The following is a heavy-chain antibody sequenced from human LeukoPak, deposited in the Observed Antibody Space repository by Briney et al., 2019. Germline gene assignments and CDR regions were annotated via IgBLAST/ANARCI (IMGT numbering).Heavy chain of an antibody. CDR2: IIPIFGTA. D-gene: IGHD3-10*01. J-gene: IGHJ5*02. CDR1: GGTFSSYA. V-gene: IGHV1-69*06. CDR3: ARALRWFGELSNWFDP. Sequence: SVKVSCKASGGTFSSYAISWVRQAPGQGLEWMGGIIPIFGTANYAQKFQGRVTITADKSTSTAYMELSSLRSEDTAVYYCARALRWFGELSNWFDPWGQGTLVTVSS.